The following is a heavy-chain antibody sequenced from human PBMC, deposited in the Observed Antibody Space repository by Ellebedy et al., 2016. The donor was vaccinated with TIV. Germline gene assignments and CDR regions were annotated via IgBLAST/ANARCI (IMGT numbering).Heavy chain of an antibody. CDR2: IYSDGNST. J-gene: IGHJ2*01. V-gene: IGHV3-74*01. CDR3: AREAAAGSGRYFDL. CDR1: GFTFSSYW. Sequence: GESLKISCAASGFTFSSYWMRWVRQAPGKGLVWVSRIYSDGNSTNYADSVRGRFTISRDNAKNTLYLQMNSLRAEDTAVYYCAREAAAGSGRYFDLWGRGTLVTVSS. D-gene: IGHD6-13*01.